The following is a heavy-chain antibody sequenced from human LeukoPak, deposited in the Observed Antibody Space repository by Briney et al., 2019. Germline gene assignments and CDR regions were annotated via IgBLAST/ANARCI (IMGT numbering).Heavy chain of an antibody. CDR1: GFTFNDHA. CDR3: ASSPREYSGYDYDY. D-gene: IGHD5-12*01. V-gene: IGHV3-23*01. J-gene: IGHJ4*02. CDR2: ISGSGGST. Sequence: GRSLRLSCAASGFTFNDHAMYWVRQAPGKGLEWVSAISGSGGSTYYADSVKGRFTISRDNSKNTLYLQMNSLRAEDTAVYYCASSPREYSGYDYDYWGQGTLVTVSS.